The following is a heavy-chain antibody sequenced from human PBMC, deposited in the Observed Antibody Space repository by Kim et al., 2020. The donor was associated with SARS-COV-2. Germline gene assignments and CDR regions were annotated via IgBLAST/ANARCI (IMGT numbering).Heavy chain of an antibody. V-gene: IGHV2-26*01. CDR2: IFSNDEK. CDR1: GFSLSNARVG. J-gene: IGHJ6*02. Sequence: SGPTLVTPTETLTLTCTVSGFSLSNARVGVSWIRQPPGKALEWLAHIFSNDEKSHSTSLKSRLTISKDTSKSQVVLTMTNMDPVDAGTYYCARILVVQGIMGYGGMDVWGQGTTVTVSS. CDR3: ARILVVQGIMGYGGMDV. D-gene: IGHD3-10*01.